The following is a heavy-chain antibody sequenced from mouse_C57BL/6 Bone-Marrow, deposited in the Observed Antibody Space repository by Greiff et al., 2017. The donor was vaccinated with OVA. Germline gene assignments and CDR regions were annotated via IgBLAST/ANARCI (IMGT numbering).Heavy chain of an antibody. CDR1: GISITTGNYR. J-gene: IGHJ1*03. CDR3: ARESNYDWYFDV. D-gene: IGHD2-5*01. V-gene: IGHV3-5*01. CDR2: IYYSGTI. Sequence: DVKLQESGPGLVKPSQTVFLTCTVTGISITTGNYRWSWIRQFPGNKLEWIGYIYYSGTITYNPSLTSRTTITRDTPKNQFFLEMNSLTAEDTATYYCARESNYDWYFDVWGTGTTVTVSS.